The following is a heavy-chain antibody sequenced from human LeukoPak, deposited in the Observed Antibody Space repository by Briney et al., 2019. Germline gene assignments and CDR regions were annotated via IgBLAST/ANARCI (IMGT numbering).Heavy chain of an antibody. J-gene: IGHJ4*02. Sequence: SETLSLTCTVSGGSISSSSYYWGWIRQPPGKGLEWIGSIYYSGSTYYNPSLKSRVTISVDTSKNQFSLKLSSVTAADTAVYYCARSPLWFGESYLDYWGQGTLVTVSS. CDR2: IYYSGST. V-gene: IGHV4-39*01. CDR3: ARSPLWFGESYLDY. CDR1: GGSISSSSYY. D-gene: IGHD3-10*01.